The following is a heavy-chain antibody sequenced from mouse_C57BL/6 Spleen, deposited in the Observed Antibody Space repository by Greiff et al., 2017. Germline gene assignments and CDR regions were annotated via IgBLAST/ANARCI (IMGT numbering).Heavy chain of an antibody. Sequence: QVQLQQPGAELVRPGSSVKLSCKASGYTFTSYWMAWVKQRPGQGLEWIGNIYPSDSETHYNQKFKDKATWTVDKSSSTAYMQLSSLTSEDSAVYYCARGRVTTTYFDYWGQGTTLTVSS. CDR3: ARGRVTTTYFDY. J-gene: IGHJ2*01. V-gene: IGHV1-61*01. CDR2: IYPSDSET. D-gene: IGHD2-12*01. CDR1: GYTFTSYW.